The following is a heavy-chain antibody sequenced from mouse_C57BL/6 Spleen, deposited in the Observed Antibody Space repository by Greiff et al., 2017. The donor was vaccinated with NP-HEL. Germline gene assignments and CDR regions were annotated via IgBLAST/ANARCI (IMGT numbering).Heavy chain of an antibody. J-gene: IGHJ3*01. Sequence: EVQLQQSGPELVKPGASVKIPCKASGYTFTDYNMDWVKQSHGKSLEWIGDINPNNGGTIYNQKFKGKATLTVDKSSSTAYMELRSLTSEDTAVYYCAREEGTGTWAYWGQGTLVTVSA. D-gene: IGHD4-1*01. V-gene: IGHV1-18*01. CDR1: GYTFTDYN. CDR3: AREEGTGTWAY. CDR2: INPNNGGT.